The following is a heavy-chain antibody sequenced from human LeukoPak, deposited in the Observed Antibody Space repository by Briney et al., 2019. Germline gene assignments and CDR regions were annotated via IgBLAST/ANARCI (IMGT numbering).Heavy chain of an antibody. D-gene: IGHD2-21*02. V-gene: IGHV3-66*01. J-gene: IGHJ3*02. CDR3: ARRGDGGRAFDI. CDR2: IYSGGPT. Sequence: TXVRQAPGXXLEGVSVIYSGGPTYYADSVKGRVTISRDNSENLVYLKMHSLRVEDTAMYYCARRGDGGRAFDIWGQGTMVTVSS.